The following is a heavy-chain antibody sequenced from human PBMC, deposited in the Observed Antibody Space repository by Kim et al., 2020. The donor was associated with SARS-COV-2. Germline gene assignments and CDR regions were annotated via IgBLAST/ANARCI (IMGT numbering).Heavy chain of an antibody. J-gene: IGHJ6*02. CDR2: INHSGST. Sequence: SETLSLTCAVYGGSFSGYYWSWIRQPPGKGPEWIGEINHSGSTNYNPSLKSRVTISVDTSKNQFSLKLSSVTAADTAVYYCARGSPVTTFYYYYGMDVWGQGTTVTVSS. V-gene: IGHV4-34*01. CDR3: ARGSPVTTFYYYYGMDV. CDR1: GGSFSGYY. D-gene: IGHD4-17*01.